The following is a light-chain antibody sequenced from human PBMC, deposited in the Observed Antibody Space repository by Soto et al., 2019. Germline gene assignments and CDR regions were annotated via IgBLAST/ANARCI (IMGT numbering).Light chain of an antibody. CDR1: SSDVGGYSS. Sequence: QSVLTQPDSVSGSPGQSITISCTGTSSDVGGYSSVSWYQQHPGKAPKLLIYDVTRRPSGVPDRFSGSKSGNTASLTISGLQVEDEADYYCCSHAGSYTFRVFGTGTKVTVL. CDR2: DVT. V-gene: IGLV2-11*01. J-gene: IGLJ1*01. CDR3: CSHAGSYTFRV.